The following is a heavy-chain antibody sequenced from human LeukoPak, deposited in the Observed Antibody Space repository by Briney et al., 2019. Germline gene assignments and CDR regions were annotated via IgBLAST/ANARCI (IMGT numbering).Heavy chain of an antibody. CDR3: ARGQSYCGADCYSD. CDR2: IYTGGST. J-gene: IGHJ4*02. CDR1: GFSLNHYY. D-gene: IGHD2-21*02. Sequence: PGGSLRLSCAASGFSLNHYYMTWIRQTPGKGLDWVSVIYTGGSTNYGDSVKGRFTISRDNSKNTLYLQMNSLRADDTAIYYCARGQSYCGADCYSDWGQGTLVTVSS. V-gene: IGHV3-66*01.